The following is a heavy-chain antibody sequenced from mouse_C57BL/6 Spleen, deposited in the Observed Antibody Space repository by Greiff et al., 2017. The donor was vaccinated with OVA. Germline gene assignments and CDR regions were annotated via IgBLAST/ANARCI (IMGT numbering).Heavy chain of an antibody. J-gene: IGHJ1*03. CDR1: GYTFTSYC. Sequence: QVQLQQSGAGLAKPGASVKLSCKASGYTFTSYCMHWVHQRPGQGLEWIGYINPSGGYTKYYPQFKDQATLTADKSSSTAYMQLSSVTYEDTAVYTGARALYDYDGDWYFDVWGTGTTVTVSS. V-gene: IGHV1-7*01. D-gene: IGHD2-4*01. CDR3: ARALYDYDGDWYFDV. CDR2: INPSGGYT.